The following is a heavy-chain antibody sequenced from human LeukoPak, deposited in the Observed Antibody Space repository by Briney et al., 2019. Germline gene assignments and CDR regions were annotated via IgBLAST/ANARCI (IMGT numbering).Heavy chain of an antibody. CDR2: ISGSGGST. V-gene: IGHV3-23*01. CDR1: GFTFSSYA. Sequence: GGSLRLSCAASGFTFSSYAMSWVRQAPGKGLEWVSSISGSGGSTYYADSVKGRFTISRDNSKNTLYLQMNSLRAEDTAVYYCAKDASVPNIVVVPAASNWFDPWGQGTLVTVSS. J-gene: IGHJ5*02. D-gene: IGHD2-2*01. CDR3: AKDASVPNIVVVPAASNWFDP.